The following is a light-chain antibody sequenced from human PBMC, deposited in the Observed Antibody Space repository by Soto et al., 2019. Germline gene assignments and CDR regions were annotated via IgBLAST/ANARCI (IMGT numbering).Light chain of an antibody. CDR2: RAS. J-gene: IGKJ1*01. Sequence: EVVMTQSPATLSVSPGESATLSCGASQSVRSNLAWYHQKPGQAPRLLIYRASTRATDIPARFSGSGSGTEFTLTISSLQSEDFAVYYCQQYNNWPPATFGQGTKVDIK. CDR1: QSVRSN. V-gene: IGKV3-15*01. CDR3: QQYNNWPPAT.